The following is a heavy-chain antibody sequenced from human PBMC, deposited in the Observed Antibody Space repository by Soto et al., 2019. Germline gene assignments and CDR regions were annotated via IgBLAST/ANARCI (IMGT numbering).Heavy chain of an antibody. CDR3: ARDGPGPLWRYYYYGMDV. D-gene: IGHD5-18*01. CDR2: IYYSGST. Sequence: QVQLQESGPGLVKPSETLSLTCTVSGGSVSSGSYYWSWIRQPPGKGLEWIGYIYYSGSTNYNPSLKSRVTISVDTSKNQFSLKLSSVTAADTAVYYCARDGPGPLWRYYYYGMDVWGQGTTVTVSS. CDR1: GGSVSSGSYY. J-gene: IGHJ6*02. V-gene: IGHV4-61*01.